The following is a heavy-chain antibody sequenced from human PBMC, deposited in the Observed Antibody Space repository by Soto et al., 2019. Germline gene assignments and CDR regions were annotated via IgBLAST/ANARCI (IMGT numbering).Heavy chain of an antibody. CDR3: ARAGSSSWFVRTGPFSDY. V-gene: IGHV1-18*01. Sequence: ASVKVSCKASGYTFTSYGISWVRQAPGQGLEWMGWISAYNGNTNYAQKLQGRVTMTTDTSTSTAYMELRSLRSDDTAVYYCARAGSSSWFVRTGPFSDYWGQGTLVTVSS. CDR2: ISAYNGNT. D-gene: IGHD6-13*01. CDR1: GYTFTSYG. J-gene: IGHJ4*02.